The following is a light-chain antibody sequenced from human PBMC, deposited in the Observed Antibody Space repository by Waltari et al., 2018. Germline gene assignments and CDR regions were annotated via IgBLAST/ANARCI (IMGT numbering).Light chain of an antibody. CDR2: GAS. V-gene: IGKV3-15*01. CDR3: QQYDNWPPAYT. CDR1: QSVSSN. J-gene: IGKJ2*01. Sequence: EIVMTQSPPTLSVSPGERVTLPCRASQSVSSNLAWYQQNPGQAPRLLIYGASTRATGIPARFSGSGSGTEFTLTISSLQSEDFAVYYCQQYDNWPPAYTFGQGTKLEI.